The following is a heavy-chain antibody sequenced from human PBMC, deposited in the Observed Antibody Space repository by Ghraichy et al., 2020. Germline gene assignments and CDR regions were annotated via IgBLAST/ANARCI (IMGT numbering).Heavy chain of an antibody. Sequence: LSLTCAASGFTVSSNYMSWVRQAPGKGLEWVSVIYSGGSTYYADSVKGRFTISRDNSKNTLYLQMNSLRAEDTAVYYCARGGKDGYKGPNYFDYWGQGTLVTVSS. CDR1: GFTVSSNY. D-gene: IGHD5-24*01. CDR3: ARGGKDGYKGPNYFDY. CDR2: IYSGGST. V-gene: IGHV3-66*01. J-gene: IGHJ4*02.